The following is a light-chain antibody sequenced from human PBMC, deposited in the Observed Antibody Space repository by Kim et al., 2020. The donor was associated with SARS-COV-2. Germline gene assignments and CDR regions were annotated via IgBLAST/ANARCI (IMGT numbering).Light chain of an antibody. CDR2: GAS. J-gene: IGKJ5*01. CDR1: QGISNA. V-gene: IGKV1-9*01. Sequence: DIQLTQSPSFLSAPVGDRVTITCRASQGISNALAWYQQRPGKAPTLLIYGASTLRSGVPSRFSGSGSGAEFSLTISSLQAEDFATYFCQQSNSFPRTFGQGTRLEIK. CDR3: QQSNSFPRT.